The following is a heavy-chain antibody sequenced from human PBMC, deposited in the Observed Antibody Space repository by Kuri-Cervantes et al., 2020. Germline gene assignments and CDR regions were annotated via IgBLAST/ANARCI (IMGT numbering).Heavy chain of an antibody. V-gene: IGHV3-30-3*01. CDR3: ARERKGLGDAFDI. CDR1: GFTFSRYA. Sequence: GESLKISCAASGFTFSRYAIHWVRQAPGKGLEWVADISSDGSNRYYADSVKGRLTISRDNSKNTLYLQMNSLRAEDTAVYYCARERKGLGDAFDIWGQGTMVTVSS. J-gene: IGHJ3*02. CDR2: ISSDGSNR. D-gene: IGHD2/OR15-2a*01.